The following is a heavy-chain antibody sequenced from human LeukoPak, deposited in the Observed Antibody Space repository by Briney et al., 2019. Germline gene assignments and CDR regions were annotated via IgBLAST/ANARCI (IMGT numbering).Heavy chain of an antibody. J-gene: IGHJ4*02. CDR2: IFWNGGRT. Sequence: GGSLRLSCAASGFTFGDYGMTWVRHVQGKGLEWVSSIFWNGGRTDYADSVRGRFTIYRDNGKNYMYLQMNSLRAEDTALYYCARDYYGSGTYYLPADHWGQGTLVTVSS. CDR3: ARDYYGSGTYYLPADH. CDR1: GFTFGDYG. D-gene: IGHD3-10*01. V-gene: IGHV3-20*04.